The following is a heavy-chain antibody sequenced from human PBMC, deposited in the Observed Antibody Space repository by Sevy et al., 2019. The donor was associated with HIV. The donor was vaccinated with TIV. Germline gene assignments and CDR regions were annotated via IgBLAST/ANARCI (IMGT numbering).Heavy chain of an antibody. CDR3: ARENDYGDQRVYYYMDV. CDR1: GFTFSSYS. V-gene: IGHV3-21*01. J-gene: IGHJ6*03. D-gene: IGHD4-17*01. CDR2: ISSSSSYI. Sequence: GGSLRLSCAASGFTFSSYSMNWVRQAPGKGLEWVSSISSSSSYIYYADSVKGRFTISRDDAKNSLYLQMNSLRAEDTAVYYCARENDYGDQRVYYYMDVWGNGTTVTVSS.